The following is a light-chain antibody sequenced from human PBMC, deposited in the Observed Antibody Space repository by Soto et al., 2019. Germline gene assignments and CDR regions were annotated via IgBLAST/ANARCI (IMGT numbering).Light chain of an antibody. V-gene: IGLV2-14*01. CDR3: SSYPTSRGV. Sequence: QSALTQPASVSGSPGQSITISCTGTSSDIGGYNYVSWYQQHPGKAPKLMIYDVSYRPSGVSNRFSGSKSGNTASLTISGLQAEDEADYYCSSYPTSRGVFGGGTQLTVL. CDR1: SSDIGGYNY. J-gene: IGLJ2*01. CDR2: DVS.